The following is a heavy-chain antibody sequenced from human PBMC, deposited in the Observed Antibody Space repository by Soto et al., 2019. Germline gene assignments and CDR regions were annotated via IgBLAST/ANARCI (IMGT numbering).Heavy chain of an antibody. Sequence: ASVKVSCKASGYTFTSYYMHWVRQAPGQGLEWMGIINPSGGSTSYAQKFQGRVTMTRDTSTSTVYMELSSLRSEDTAVYYCARPGKMVRGGMGYYYYYGMDAWGQGTTVTVSS. J-gene: IGHJ6*02. CDR1: GYTFTSYY. CDR3: ARPGKMVRGGMGYYYYYGMDA. V-gene: IGHV1-46*01. D-gene: IGHD3-10*01. CDR2: INPSGGST.